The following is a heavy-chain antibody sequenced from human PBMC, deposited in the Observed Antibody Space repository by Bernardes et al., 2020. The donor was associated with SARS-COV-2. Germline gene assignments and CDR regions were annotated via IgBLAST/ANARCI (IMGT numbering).Heavy chain of an antibody. D-gene: IGHD3-16*01. CDR2: INPNSGGT. V-gene: IGHV1-2*02. CDR3: ALPPTSYGRCGMGV. CDR1: GYPFTGYY. Sequence: ASVKVSCKASGYPFTGYYIHWVRQAPGQGLEWMGWINPNSGGTNYAQKFQGRVTMTRHTSISTAYMELSRLKADDTAVYCCALPPTSYGRCGMGVWGRGTTVTVSS. J-gene: IGHJ6*02.